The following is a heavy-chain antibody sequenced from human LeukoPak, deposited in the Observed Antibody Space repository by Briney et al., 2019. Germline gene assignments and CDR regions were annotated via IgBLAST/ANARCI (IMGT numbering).Heavy chain of an antibody. V-gene: IGHV3-30*04. CDR2: ISFDGYEK. D-gene: IGHD2-2*01. CDR3: ARAQIEYCDMTSCYAFDS. Sequence: GGSLRLSRAASGFTVSTYAMEWVRQAPGKGLEWVAVISFDGYEKYYADSVKGRFTVSRDISTNTLYMQMISLRDVETAVYYTARAQIEYCDMTSCYAFDSWGQGTLVTVSS. J-gene: IGHJ4*02. CDR1: GFTVSTYA.